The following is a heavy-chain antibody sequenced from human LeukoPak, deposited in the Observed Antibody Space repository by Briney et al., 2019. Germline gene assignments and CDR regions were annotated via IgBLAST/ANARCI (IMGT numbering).Heavy chain of an antibody. CDR3: AQQVGYCSSGSCYFTY. CDR2: ISNTGGST. V-gene: IGHV3-23*01. J-gene: IGHJ1*01. CDR1: GFSFNTYA. D-gene: IGHD2-15*01. Sequence: GGSLRLSCAASGFSFNTYAMSWVRQAPGKGLEWVSAISNTGGSTYYADSVKGRFTISRDKSKNKLSLQMNSLRAEDTAVYYCAQQVGYCSSGSCYFTYWGQGTLVTVSS.